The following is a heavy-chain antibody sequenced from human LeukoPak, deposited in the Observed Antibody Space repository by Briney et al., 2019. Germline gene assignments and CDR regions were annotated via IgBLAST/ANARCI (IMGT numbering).Heavy chain of an antibody. CDR2: VYNSGST. D-gene: IGHD2-2*02. J-gene: IGHJ5*02. Sequence: SETLSLTCTVSGGSISSANYYWGWIRRPPGKGLEWIGSVYNSGSTYYNPSLKSRVTISVDTSKNQFSLKLSSVTAADTAVYYCARDNTATGFDPWGQGTLVTVSS. V-gene: IGHV4-39*07. CDR3: ARDNTATGFDP. CDR1: GGSISSANYY.